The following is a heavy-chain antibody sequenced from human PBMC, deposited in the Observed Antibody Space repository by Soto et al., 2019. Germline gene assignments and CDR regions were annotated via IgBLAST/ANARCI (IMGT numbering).Heavy chain of an antibody. CDR3: ARARGYGSDDFDI. V-gene: IGHV4-30-4*01. CDR2: IYYSGST. CDR1: GGSISSGDYY. D-gene: IGHD3-10*01. J-gene: IGHJ3*02. Sequence: SETLSLTCTVSGGSISSGDYYWSWIRQPPGKGLEWIGYIYYSGSTYYNPSLKSRVTISVDTSKNQFSLKLSSVTAADTAVYYCARARGYGSDDFDIWGQGTMVTV.